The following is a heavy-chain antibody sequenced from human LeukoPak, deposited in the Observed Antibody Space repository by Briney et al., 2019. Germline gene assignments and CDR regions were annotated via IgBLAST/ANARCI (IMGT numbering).Heavy chain of an antibody. V-gene: IGHV3-23*01. Sequence: GGSLRLSCAASGFTSSSYAMSWVRQAPGKGLEWVSAISGSGGSTYYADSVKGRFTISRDNSKNTLYLQMNSLRAEDTAVYYCAKDRSMVRATYFDYWGQGTLVTVSS. CDR2: ISGSGGST. CDR3: AKDRSMVRATYFDY. D-gene: IGHD3-10*01. J-gene: IGHJ4*02. CDR1: GFTSSSYA.